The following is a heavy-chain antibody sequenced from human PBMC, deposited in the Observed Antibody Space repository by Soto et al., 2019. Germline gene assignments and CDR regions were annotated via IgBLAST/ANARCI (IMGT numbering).Heavy chain of an antibody. CDR3: ARGRSRYDSLTGYYIPYYMDV. CDR1: GFTFSYYS. D-gene: IGHD3-9*01. Sequence: PGGSLRLSCAASGFTFSYYSLNWVRQAPGKGLEWVSYISGTGRTIYYADSVKGRFTISRDNAKNSLYLQMNSLKAEDTAVYYCARGRSRYDSLTGYYIPYYMDVWGKGTTVTVSS. V-gene: IGHV3-48*01. CDR2: ISGTGRTI. J-gene: IGHJ6*03.